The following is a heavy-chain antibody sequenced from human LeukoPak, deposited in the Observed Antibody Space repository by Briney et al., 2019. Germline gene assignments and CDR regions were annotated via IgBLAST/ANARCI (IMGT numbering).Heavy chain of an antibody. CDR3: ARPLVGATPIFDY. CDR2: IKQDGSEK. Sequence: GGSLRLSCAASGFTFSSYWMSWVRQAPGKGLEWVANIKQDGSEKYYVDSVKGRFTISRDNAKNSLYLQMNSLRAEDTAVYYCARPLVGATPIFDYWGQGTLVTVSS. CDR1: GFTFSSYW. J-gene: IGHJ4*02. D-gene: IGHD1-26*01. V-gene: IGHV3-7*01.